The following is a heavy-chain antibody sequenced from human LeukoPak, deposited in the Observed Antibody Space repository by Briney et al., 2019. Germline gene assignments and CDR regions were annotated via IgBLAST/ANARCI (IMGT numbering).Heavy chain of an antibody. CDR1: GYTFTGYY. CDR2: SNPNSGRT. J-gene: IGHJ3*02. Sequence: GASVKVSCKASGYTFTGYYMHWVRQAPGQGLEWMGRSNPNSGRTKYGQQIQGRVTMTRDTSISTAYMELSRLRSDDTAVYYCARTVAGDNDAFDIWGQGTMVTVSS. CDR3: ARTVAGDNDAFDI. V-gene: IGHV1-2*06. D-gene: IGHD6-19*01.